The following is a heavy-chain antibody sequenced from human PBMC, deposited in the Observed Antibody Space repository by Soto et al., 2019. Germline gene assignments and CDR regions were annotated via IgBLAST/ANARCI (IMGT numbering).Heavy chain of an antibody. V-gene: IGHV4-34*01. D-gene: IGHD3-16*01. CDR3: ARSGGLSY. CDR1: GGSFSGYY. Sequence: TSETLSLTCAVYGGSFSGYYWSWIRQPPGKGLEWIGEINHSGSTNYNPSLKSRVTISVDTSKNQFSLKLSSVTAADTAVYYCARSGGLSYWGQGTLVTVSS. J-gene: IGHJ4*02. CDR2: INHSGST.